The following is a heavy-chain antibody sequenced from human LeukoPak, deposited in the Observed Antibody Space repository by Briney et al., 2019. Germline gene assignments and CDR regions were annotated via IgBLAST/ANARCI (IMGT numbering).Heavy chain of an antibody. CDR3: ARVKGETAATISNYYYYMDV. D-gene: IGHD1-26*01. CDR2: ISAYNGNT. J-gene: IGHJ6*03. CDR1: GYTFTSYG. Sequence: KVSCKASGYTFTSYGISWVRQAPGQGLEWMGWISAYNGNTNYVQKLQGRVTMTTDTSTSTAYMELRSLRSDDTAVYYCARVKGETAATISNYYYYMDVWDIGTTVTVSS. V-gene: IGHV1-18*01.